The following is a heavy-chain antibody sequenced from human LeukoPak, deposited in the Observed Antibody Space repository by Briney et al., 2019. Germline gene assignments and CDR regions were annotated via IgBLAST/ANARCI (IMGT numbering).Heavy chain of an antibody. V-gene: IGHV3-30*02. CDR2: IRYDGSNK. Sequence: GGSLRLSCAASGFTFSSYGMHWVRQAPGKGLEWVAFIRYDGSNKYYADSVKGRFTISRDNSKNTLYLQMNSLRAEDTAVYYCGATWRGFGAAYFDYWGQGTLVTVSS. J-gene: IGHJ4*02. CDR1: GFTFSSYG. CDR3: GATWRGFGAAYFDY. D-gene: IGHD3-10*01.